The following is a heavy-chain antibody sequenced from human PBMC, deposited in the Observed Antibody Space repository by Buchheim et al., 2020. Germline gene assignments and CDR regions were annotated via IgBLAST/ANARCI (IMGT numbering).Heavy chain of an antibody. CDR3: ARGVHQLGRFDP. J-gene: IGHJ5*02. V-gene: IGHV4-61*02. Sequence: QVQLQESGPGLVKSSETLSLTCTVSGASITSGSYYWTWIRPPAGKGLEWIGRIYTNGNTNYNPSLKSRVTITVDTSKNQLSLKLASVTAADTAVFYCARGVHQLGRFDPWGQG. CDR2: IYTNGNT. D-gene: IGHD6-13*01. CDR1: GASITSGSYY.